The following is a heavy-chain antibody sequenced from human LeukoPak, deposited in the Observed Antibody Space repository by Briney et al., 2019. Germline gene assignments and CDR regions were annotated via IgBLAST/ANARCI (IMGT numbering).Heavy chain of an antibody. CDR2: INTDGTNT. V-gene: IGHV3-74*01. CDR3: TRFSDYGFWSGPPSSVFDY. CDR1: GFTFSSYW. Sequence: GGSLRLSCAASGFTFSSYWMHWVRQVPGKGLVWVSRINTDGTNTRYADSVKGRFTISRDNAKNTLYLQMNSLRAEDTAVYYCTRFSDYGFWSGPPSSVFDYWGQGTLVTVSS. J-gene: IGHJ4*02. D-gene: IGHD3-3*01.